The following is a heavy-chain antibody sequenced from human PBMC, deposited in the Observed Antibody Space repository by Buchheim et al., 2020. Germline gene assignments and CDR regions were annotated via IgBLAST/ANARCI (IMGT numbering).Heavy chain of an antibody. V-gene: IGHV3-7*01. J-gene: IGHJ6*03. Sequence: EVQLVESGGGLVQPGGSLRLSCAASGFTFSSYWMSWVRQAPGKGLEWEANIKQDGSEKYYVDSVKGRFTISRDNAKNSLYLQMNSLRAEDTAVYYCARKGGAYYYGSGSGDYYMDVWGKGTT. CDR2: IKQDGSEK. CDR3: ARKGGAYYYGSGSGDYYMDV. D-gene: IGHD3-10*01. CDR1: GFTFSSYW.